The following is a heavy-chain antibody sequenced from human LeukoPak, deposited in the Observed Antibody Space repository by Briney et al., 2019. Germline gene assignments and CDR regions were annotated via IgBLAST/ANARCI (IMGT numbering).Heavy chain of an antibody. D-gene: IGHD5/OR15-5a*01. V-gene: IGHV3-74*03. J-gene: IGHJ4*02. CDR2: ISDDGSST. CDR3: VRRYYEYNVYDRHFDF. Sequence: GGSLRLSRAAWGFTFSRVWMHWVRQAPGQGRVWVSRISDDGSSTTYADSVQGRVTISRDNAKSTVFLQMNSLRVEDTAVYFCVRRYYEYNVYDRHFDFWGQGILVTVSS. CDR1: GFTFSRVW.